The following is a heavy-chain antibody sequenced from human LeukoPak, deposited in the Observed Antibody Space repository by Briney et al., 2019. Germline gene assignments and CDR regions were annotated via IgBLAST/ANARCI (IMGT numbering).Heavy chain of an antibody. CDR1: GFIFSNYA. J-gene: IGHJ4*02. V-gene: IGHV3-30*01. Sequence: PGRSPRLSCAASGFIFSNYAMHWVRQAPGKGLEWVALISSDGSKTYHADSVKGRFSISRDNSKNTLYLQLNSLRAEDTSVYYCARDSTYWYDSGSSGPHYFDYWGQGTLVTLSS. CDR2: ISSDGSKT. D-gene: IGHD3-10*01. CDR3: ARDSTYWYDSGSSGPHYFDY.